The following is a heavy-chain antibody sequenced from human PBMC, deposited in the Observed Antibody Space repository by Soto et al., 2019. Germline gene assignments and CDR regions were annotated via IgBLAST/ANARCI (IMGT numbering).Heavy chain of an antibody. CDR1: GFTFSNAW. V-gene: IGHV3-15*01. J-gene: IGHJ6*03. Sequence: GGSLRLSCAASGFTFSNAWMSWVRQAPGKGLEWVGRIKSKTDGGTTDYAAPVKGRFTISRDDSKNTLYLQMNSLKTEDTAVYYCTTGGCSSTSCYRVYYYYMAVWGKGTTVTVSS. CDR3: TTGGCSSTSCYRVYYYYMAV. D-gene: IGHD2-2*02. CDR2: IKSKTDGGTT.